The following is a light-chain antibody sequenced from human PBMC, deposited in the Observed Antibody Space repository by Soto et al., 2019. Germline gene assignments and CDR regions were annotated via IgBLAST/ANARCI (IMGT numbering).Light chain of an antibody. CDR2: GNR. CDR1: SSNLGAGYD. CDR3: QAYDYSLTASV. V-gene: IGLV1-40*01. J-gene: IGLJ3*02. Sequence: QSVLTQPPSLSGAPGQRVTLSCTGNSSNLGAGYDVHWYQQLPGAAPKLVIFGNRNRPSGVPERFSGSKSGTSASLAITGLQAADEADYYCQAYDYSLTASVFGGGTTLTVL.